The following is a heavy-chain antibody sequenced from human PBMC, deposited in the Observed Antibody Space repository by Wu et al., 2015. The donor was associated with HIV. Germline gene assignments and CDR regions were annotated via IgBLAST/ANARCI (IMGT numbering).Heavy chain of an antibody. V-gene: IGHV1-69*05. CDR3: ARDGYDSSGYYLRRDAFDI. D-gene: IGHD3-22*01. J-gene: IGHJ3*02. Sequence: QVQLVQSGAEVKKPGSSVKVSCKASGGTFSSYAISWVRQAPGQGLEWMGGIIPIFGTANYAQKFQGRVTITTDESTSTAYMELSSLRSEDTAVYYCARDGYDSSGYYLRRDAFDIVGPRDNGHRLF. CDR1: GGTFSSYA. CDR2: IIPIFGTA.